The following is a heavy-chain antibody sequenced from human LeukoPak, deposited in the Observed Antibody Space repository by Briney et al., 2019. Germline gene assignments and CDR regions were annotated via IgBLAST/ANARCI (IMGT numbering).Heavy chain of an antibody. D-gene: IGHD2-2*01. CDR1: GYTFTTYG. V-gene: IGHV1-18*01. Sequence: ASVKVSCKTSGYTFTTYGASWVRQAPGQGLEWMGWVSGYTGNTNYAERFQGRVTMTIDTSTSTVYMELTSLRSDDTAVYYCARGEVSASLYYFDFWGQGTLVTVS. CDR3: ARGEVSASLYYFDF. CDR2: VSGYTGNT. J-gene: IGHJ4*02.